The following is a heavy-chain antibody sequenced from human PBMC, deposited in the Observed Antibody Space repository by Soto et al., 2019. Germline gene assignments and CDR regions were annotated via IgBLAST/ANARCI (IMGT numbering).Heavy chain of an antibody. D-gene: IGHD2-21*01. CDR3: ASDWYYMDV. CDR2: ISSGSSTI. CDR1: GFSFRSYA. J-gene: IGHJ6*03. V-gene: IGHV3-48*01. Sequence: GGSLRLSCAASGFSFRSYAMNWVRQAPGKGLEWVSYISSGSSTIYYADSVKGRFTISRDNAKNSLYLQMNSLRAEDTAVYYCASDWYYMDVWGKGTTVTVSS.